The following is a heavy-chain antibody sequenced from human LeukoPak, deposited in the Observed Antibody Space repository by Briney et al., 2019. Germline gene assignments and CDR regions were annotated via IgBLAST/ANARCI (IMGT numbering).Heavy chain of an antibody. Sequence: GGSLRLSCAASGFTFSSYAMSWVRQAPGKGLEWVSAISGSGGSTYYADSVKGRFTISRDNSKNTLYLQMNSLRAEDTAVYYCAKDVSSGSYLVDYYYMDVWGKGATVTISS. CDR3: AKDVSSGSYLVDYYYMDV. CDR1: GFTFSSYA. J-gene: IGHJ6*03. V-gene: IGHV3-23*01. CDR2: ISGSGGST. D-gene: IGHD1-26*01.